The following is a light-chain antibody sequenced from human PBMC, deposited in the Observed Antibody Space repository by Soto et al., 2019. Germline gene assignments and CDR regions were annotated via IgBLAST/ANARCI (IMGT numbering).Light chain of an antibody. CDR3: SSYAGGSNYVL. CDR1: SSDVGGYNY. V-gene: IGLV2-8*01. J-gene: IGLJ2*01. Sequence: QSALTQPPSASGSPGQSVTISCTGTSSDVGGYNYVSWYQQHPGKVPKLMIYEVSKRPSGVPYRFSGSKSGNTASLTVSGLQAEDEAYYYCSSYAGGSNYVLFGGGTKLTVL. CDR2: EVS.